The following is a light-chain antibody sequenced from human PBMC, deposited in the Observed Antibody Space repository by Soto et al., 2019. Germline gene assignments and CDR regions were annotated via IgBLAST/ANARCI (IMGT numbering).Light chain of an antibody. CDR1: QSLSTNS. Sequence: EIVLTQSPGTLSLSPGERATLSCRASQSLSTNSLAWYQQKPGQTPRLLIYAASTRDTDIPDRFSGSGSGTDFTLTTSRLEPEDFAVYYCQQYGSTPPTWTFGHGTKVDIK. CDR2: AAS. V-gene: IGKV3-20*01. J-gene: IGKJ1*01. CDR3: QQYGSTPPTWT.